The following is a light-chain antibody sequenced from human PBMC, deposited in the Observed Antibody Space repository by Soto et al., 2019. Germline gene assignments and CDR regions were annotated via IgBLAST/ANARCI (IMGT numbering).Light chain of an antibody. CDR1: QSVSRF. V-gene: IGKV3-15*01. J-gene: IGKJ2*02. CDR3: QQYDNWPPCT. Sequence: DIVMTQSPATLSVSPGERVTLSCRASQSVSRFLAWYQQRPGQAPRLLIYDTSTRATGVPARFSGSGSGTESSLTISSLQSEDFAVYYCQQYDNWPPCTFGQGTKLEVK. CDR2: DTS.